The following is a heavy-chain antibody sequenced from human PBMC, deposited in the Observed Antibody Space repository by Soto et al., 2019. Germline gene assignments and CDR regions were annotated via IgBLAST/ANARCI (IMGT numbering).Heavy chain of an antibody. CDR2: ISGSGGST. J-gene: IGHJ4*02. V-gene: IGHV3-23*01. CDR3: ANGPPYGTAYFDY. D-gene: IGHD2-21*02. Sequence: EVQLLESGGGLVQPGGSLRLSCAASGFTFSSYAMSWVRQAPGKGLEWVSAISGSGGSTYYADSVKGRFTISRDNSKNTLYLQMNSLRAEDTAVYYRANGPPYGTAYFDYCGQGTLVTVSS. CDR1: GFTFSSYA.